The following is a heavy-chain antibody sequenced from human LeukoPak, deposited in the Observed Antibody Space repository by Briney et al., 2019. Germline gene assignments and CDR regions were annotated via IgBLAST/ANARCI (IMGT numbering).Heavy chain of an antibody. CDR2: IIPIFGTA. V-gene: IGHV1-69*05. J-gene: IGHJ4*02. CDR3: ARDPEVGYCSGGSCYGQGY. Sequence: ASVKVSCKASGGTFSSYAISWVRQAPGQGLEWMGRIIPIFGTANYAQKFQGRVTITTDESTSTAYMELSSLRSEDTAVHYCARDPEVGYCSGGSCYGQGYWGQGTLVTVSS. CDR1: GGTFSSYA. D-gene: IGHD2-15*01.